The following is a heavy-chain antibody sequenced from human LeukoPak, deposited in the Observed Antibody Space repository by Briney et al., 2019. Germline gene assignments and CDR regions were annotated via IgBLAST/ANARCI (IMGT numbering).Heavy chain of an antibody. V-gene: IGHV1-69*13. D-gene: IGHD3-3*01. Sequence: SVTVSFTASVGTFANYAISWVRKAPGQGLEWMGGIIPIFGTGHSAQKFQGRLTITADESTRTTYMELSSLRSDDTAVYYCAKGHDDFRQFDFWGQGTLVIVSS. J-gene: IGHJ4*02. CDR1: VGTFANYA. CDR3: AKGHDDFRQFDF. CDR2: IIPIFGTG.